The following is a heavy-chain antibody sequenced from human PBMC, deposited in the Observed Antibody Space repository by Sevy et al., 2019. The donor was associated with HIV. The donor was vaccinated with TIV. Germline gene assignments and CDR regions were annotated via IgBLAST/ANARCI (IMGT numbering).Heavy chain of an antibody. J-gene: IGHJ3*02. V-gene: IGHV4-39*01. CDR3: ARQRVVVKRGAFDI. Sequence: SETLSLTCTVSGGSISSSSYYWGWIRQPPGKGLEWIGSIYYSGSTYYNPSLKSRVTISVDTSKNQLSLKLSSVTAADTAVYYCARQRVVVKRGAFDIWGQGTMVTVSS. CDR1: GGSISSSSYY. D-gene: IGHD3-22*01. CDR2: IYYSGST.